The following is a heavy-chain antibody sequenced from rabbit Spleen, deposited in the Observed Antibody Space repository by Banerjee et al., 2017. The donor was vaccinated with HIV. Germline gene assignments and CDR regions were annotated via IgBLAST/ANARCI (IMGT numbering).Heavy chain of an antibody. CDR3: ARDAAGREDFNL. CDR1: GFSFSSSYW. V-gene: IGHV1S40*01. CDR2: IDVSKSGTP. Sequence: QSLEESGGDLVKPGASLTLTCTASGFSFSSSYWICWVLQAPGRGLEWIACIDVSKSGTPYYATWAKGRFTISKTSSTTVTLQMTSLTAADTATYFCARDAAGREDFNLWGPGTLVTVS. D-gene: IGHD4-2*01. J-gene: IGHJ4*01.